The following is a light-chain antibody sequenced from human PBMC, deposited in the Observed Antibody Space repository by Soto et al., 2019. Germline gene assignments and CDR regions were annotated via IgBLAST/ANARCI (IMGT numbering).Light chain of an antibody. J-gene: IGLJ1*01. CDR3: TSYAGGNNV. CDR1: SSDVGGYNY. Sequence: QSVLTQPPSASGSPGQSVTISCTGTSSDVGGYNYFSWYQQHPVKVHKLMVYEVNKRPSGVPDRFSGSKSGNSASLTVAGLHAEDEAYYYCTSYAGGNNVFGTGTKLTVL. CDR2: EVN. V-gene: IGLV2-8*01.